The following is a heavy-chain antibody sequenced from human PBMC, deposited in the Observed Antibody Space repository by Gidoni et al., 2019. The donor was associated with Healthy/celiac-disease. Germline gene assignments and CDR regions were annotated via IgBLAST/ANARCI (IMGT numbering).Heavy chain of an antibody. J-gene: IGHJ4*02. CDR3: ARDLAVGTTFEY. V-gene: IGHV3-30-3*01. D-gene: IGHD3-10*02. CDR1: GFTFSSYA. CDR2: ISYDGSNK. Sequence: QVQLVESGGGVVQPGRSLRLSCAASGFTFSSYAMHWVRQAPGKGLEWVAVISYDGSNKYYADSVKGRFTISRDNSKNTLYLQMNSLRAEDTAVYYCARDLAVGTTFEYWGQGTLVTVSS.